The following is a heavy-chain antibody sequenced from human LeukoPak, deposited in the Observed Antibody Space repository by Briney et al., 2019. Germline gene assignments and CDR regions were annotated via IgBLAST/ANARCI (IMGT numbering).Heavy chain of an antibody. CDR1: GFTFSSYS. D-gene: IGHD3-22*01. CDR3: ARERPDSSGYYYYDY. Sequence: PGGSLRLSCAASGFTFSSYSMNWVRQAPGKGLEWVPSISSSSSYIYYADSVKGRFTISRDNAKNSLYLQMNSLRAEDTAVYYCARERPDSSGYYYYDYWGQGTLVTVSS. V-gene: IGHV3-21*01. CDR2: ISSSSSYI. J-gene: IGHJ4*02.